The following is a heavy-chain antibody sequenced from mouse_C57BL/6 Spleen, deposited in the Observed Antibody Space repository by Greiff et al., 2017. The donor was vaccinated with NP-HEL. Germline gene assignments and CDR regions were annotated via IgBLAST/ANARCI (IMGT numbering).Heavy chain of an antibody. D-gene: IGHD4-1*01. V-gene: IGHV1-82*01. CDR3: ASQLTGKPFDY. J-gene: IGHJ2*01. Sequence: QVQLQQSGPELVKPGASVKISCKASGYAFSSSWMNWVKQRPGKGLEWIGRIYPGDGDTNYNGKFKGKATLTADKASSTAYMQLSSLTSEDSAVYSCASQLTGKPFDYWGQGTTLTVSS. CDR1: GYAFSSSW. CDR2: IYPGDGDT.